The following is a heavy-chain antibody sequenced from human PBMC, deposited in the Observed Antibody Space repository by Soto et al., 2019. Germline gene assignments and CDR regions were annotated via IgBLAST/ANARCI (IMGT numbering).Heavy chain of an antibody. CDR3: AREYYYDSSGFDY. D-gene: IGHD3-22*01. V-gene: IGHV4-31*11. J-gene: IGHJ4*02. Sequence: SETLSLTCAVSGGSISSGGYYWTWIRQHPQKGLEWIGHIYYSGSTYYNPSLKSRVTISVDTSKNQFSLKLSSVTAADTAVYYCAREYYYDSSGFDYWGQGTLVTVSS. CDR2: IYYSGST. CDR1: GGSISSGGYY.